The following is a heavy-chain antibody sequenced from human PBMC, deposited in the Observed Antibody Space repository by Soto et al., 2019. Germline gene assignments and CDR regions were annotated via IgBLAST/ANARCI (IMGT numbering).Heavy chain of an antibody. CDR2: INAGNGNT. CDR1: GYILTSYV. J-gene: IGHJ4*02. D-gene: IGHD3-9*01. Sequence: GASAKLCCRDSGYILTSYVMHWVRQAPGQRLEWMGWINAGNGNTKYSQKFQGRVTITRDTSASTAYMELSSLRSEDTAVYYCARNLMDYDILTVYYMAYCFDYWCQVTLFTVS. CDR3: ARNLMDYDILTVYYMAYCFDY. V-gene: IGHV1-3*01.